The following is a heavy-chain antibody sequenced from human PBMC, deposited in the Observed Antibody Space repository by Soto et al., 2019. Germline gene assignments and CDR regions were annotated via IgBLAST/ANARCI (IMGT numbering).Heavy chain of an antibody. CDR3: TTDTGPTRVH. Sequence: PGGSLRLSCAVSGFTFSDHQMDWVRQAPGMGLEWVGRSTNKANSYSTDYAASVKDRFTVSRDDSKNTLYLQMNSLKTEDTAVYYCTTDTGPTRVHWGQGTLVTVSS. CDR2: STNKANSYST. CDR1: GFTFSDHQ. V-gene: IGHV3-72*01. D-gene: IGHD3-10*01. J-gene: IGHJ4*02.